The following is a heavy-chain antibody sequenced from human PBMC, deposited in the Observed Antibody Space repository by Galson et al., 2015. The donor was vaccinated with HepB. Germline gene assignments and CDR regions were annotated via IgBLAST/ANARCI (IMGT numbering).Heavy chain of an antibody. V-gene: IGHV5-51*03. J-gene: IGHJ3*02. CDR1: GYTFTTWW. D-gene: IGHD1-26*01. Sequence: QSGAEVKKPGESLRISCKASGYTFTTWWIGWVRQMPGKGLEWMAIIHPGDSDARYSPSFQGQVTISAEKSISSAYLRCSSLKPSDTAMYYCARQKWGRRDAFDIWGQGTMVTVSS. CDR3: ARQKWGRRDAFDI. CDR2: IHPGDSDA.